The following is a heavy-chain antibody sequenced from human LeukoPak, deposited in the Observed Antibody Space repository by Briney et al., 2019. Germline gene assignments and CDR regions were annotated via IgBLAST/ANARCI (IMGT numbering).Heavy chain of an antibody. CDR1: GYTFTSYY. CDR2: IYPSGGTT. V-gene: IGHV1-46*01. D-gene: IGHD3-10*01. J-gene: IGHJ4*02. Sequence: GASVKVSCKASGYTFTSYYMHWVRQAPGLGLEWMGIIYPSGGTTSYAQKFQGRVTMTRDTSTSTVYLELSSLRSEDTAVYYCARDSPRTYYSGSGSYNPNPVAGFSYWGQGTLVTVSS. CDR3: ARDSPRTYYSGSGSYNPNPVAGFSY.